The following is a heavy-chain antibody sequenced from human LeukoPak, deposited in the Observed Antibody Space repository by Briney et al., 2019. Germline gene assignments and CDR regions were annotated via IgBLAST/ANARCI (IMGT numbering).Heavy chain of an antibody. D-gene: IGHD5-24*01. CDR2: ISGRGTI. CDR3: ARGAETATLPDY. J-gene: IGHJ4*02. Sequence: PGGSLRLSCAASGVSFSTFTMNWVRQAPGKGLEWISYISGRGTIYYADSVKGRFTISRDNAKNSLYLQMNSLRDEDTAVYYCARGAETATLPDYWGQGALVTVS. V-gene: IGHV3-48*02. CDR1: GVSFSTFT.